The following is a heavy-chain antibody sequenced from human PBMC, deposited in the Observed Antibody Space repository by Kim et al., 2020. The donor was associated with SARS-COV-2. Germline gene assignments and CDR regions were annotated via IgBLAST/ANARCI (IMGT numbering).Heavy chain of an antibody. CDR3: ARDRDGYNYHYVDY. J-gene: IGHJ4*02. Sequence: IPSLKSRVTISVDTSKNQFSLNLTSVTAADTAVYYCARDRDGYNYHYVDYWGQGTLVTVSS. V-gene: IGHV4-59*01. D-gene: IGHD5-12*01.